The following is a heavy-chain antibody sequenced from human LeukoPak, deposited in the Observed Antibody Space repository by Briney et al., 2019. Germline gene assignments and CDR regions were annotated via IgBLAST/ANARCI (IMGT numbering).Heavy chain of an antibody. Sequence: GGSLRLSCAASGFTFSDYYMSWIRQAPGKGLEWVSYISSGGSTIFYADSVKGRFTISRDNSKNTLYLQMNSLRAEDTAVYYCAKDRGSSSWQRHDAFDIWGQGTMVTVSS. J-gene: IGHJ3*02. V-gene: IGHV3-11*01. D-gene: IGHD6-13*01. CDR3: AKDRGSSSWQRHDAFDI. CDR2: ISSGGSTI. CDR1: GFTFSDYY.